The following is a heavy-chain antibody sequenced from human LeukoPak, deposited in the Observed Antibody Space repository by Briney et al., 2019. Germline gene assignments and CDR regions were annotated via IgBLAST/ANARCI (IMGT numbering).Heavy chain of an antibody. J-gene: IGHJ4*02. D-gene: IGHD4-17*01. CDR1: GFTFSSYA. CDR2: ISYDGSNK. Sequence: GGSLRLSCAASGFTFSSYAMHWVRQAPGKGLEWVAVISYDGSNKYYADSVKGRFTISRDNSRNTLYLQMNSLRAEDTAVYYCARDLYGDYASSVFWGQGTLVTVSS. V-gene: IGHV3-30-3*01. CDR3: ARDLYGDYASSVF.